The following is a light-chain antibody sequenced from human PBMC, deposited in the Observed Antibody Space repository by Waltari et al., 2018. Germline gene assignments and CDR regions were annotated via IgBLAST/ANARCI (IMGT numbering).Light chain of an antibody. CDR2: YAS. V-gene: IGKV1-5*01. CDR1: QRISGW. Sequence: DIQMTQSPSTLSASVGGRVTITCRASQRISGWLAWYQQKPGKAPKPLISYASNLESGVPSRFSGGGSGTDFTLTISSLQPEDFATYYCQQYNTFPITFGQGTRLDIK. J-gene: IGKJ5*01. CDR3: QQYNTFPIT.